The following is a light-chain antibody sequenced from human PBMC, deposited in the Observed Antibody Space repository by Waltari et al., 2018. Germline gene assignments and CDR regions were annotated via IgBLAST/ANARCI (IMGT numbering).Light chain of an antibody. V-gene: IGKV1-39*01. CDR3: QQSYSTPWT. CDR1: QSISTY. CDR2: AAS. J-gene: IGKJ1*01. Sequence: DIQMTQSPSSLSASVGDRVTITCRASQSISTYLNWYQQQPVKAPKLLIYAASSLQSGVPSRFSGSGSGTDLTLTINSLQPEDFATYYCQQSYSTPWTFGQGTKVEIK.